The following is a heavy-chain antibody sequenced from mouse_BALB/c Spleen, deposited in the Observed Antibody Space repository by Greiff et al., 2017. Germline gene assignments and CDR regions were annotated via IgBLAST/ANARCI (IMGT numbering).Heavy chain of an antibody. CDR2: IWSGGST. CDR1: GFSLTSYG. V-gene: IGHV2-4-1*01. J-gene: IGHJ4*01. CDR3: ARNWRGYMAYRYAFMDY. D-gene: IGHD2-14*01. Sequence: VKLMESGPGLVQPSQSLSITCTVSGFSLTSYGVHWVRQSPGKGLEWLGVIWSGGSTDYNAAFISRLSISKDNSKSHVFFKMNSLQADDTAIYYFARNWRGYMAYRYAFMDYWGQGTSVTVSS.